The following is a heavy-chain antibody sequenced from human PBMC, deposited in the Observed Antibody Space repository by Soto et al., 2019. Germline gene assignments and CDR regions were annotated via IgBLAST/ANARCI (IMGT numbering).Heavy chain of an antibody. CDR1: GGSISSSSFH. J-gene: IGHJ5*02. Sequence: QLQLQESGPGLVKPSETLSLTCTVSGGSISSSSFHWGWIRQPPGKGLEWIGSIYYSGSTYYSPSLKSRVTILVDTSKKQFSLKLSSVTAADTAVYYCARRERAAGTDWWFDPWGQGTLVTVSS. CDR3: ARRERAAGTDWWFDP. V-gene: IGHV4-39*01. D-gene: IGHD6-13*01. CDR2: IYYSGST.